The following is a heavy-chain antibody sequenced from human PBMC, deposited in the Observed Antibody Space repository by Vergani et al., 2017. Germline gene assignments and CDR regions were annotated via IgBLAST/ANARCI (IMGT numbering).Heavy chain of an antibody. D-gene: IGHD3-3*01. CDR2: IKQDGSEK. J-gene: IGHJ6*03. Sequence: EVQLVESGGGLVQPGGSLRLSCAASGFTFSRYWMSWVRQAPGKGLEWVANIKQDGSEKYYVDSVKGRFTISRDNAKNSLYLQMNSLRAEDTAVYNCARIHLRFLEHGCGREYYYMDVWGKGTTVTVSS. CDR1: GFTFSRYW. CDR3: ARIHLRFLEHGCGREYYYMDV. V-gene: IGHV3-7*01.